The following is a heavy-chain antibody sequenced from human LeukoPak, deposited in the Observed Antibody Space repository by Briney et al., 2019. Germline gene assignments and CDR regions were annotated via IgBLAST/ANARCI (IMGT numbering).Heavy chain of an antibody. V-gene: IGHV4-34*01. CDR1: GGSFSGYY. CDR3: ARLRFLEWLPYYYYMDV. D-gene: IGHD3-3*01. Sequence: PSETLSXTCAVYGGSFSGYYWSWIRQPPGKGLEWIGEINHSGSTNYNPSLKSRVTISVETSKNQFSLKLRSGTAAATAVYYCARLRFLEWLPYYYYMDVWGKGTTVTVSS. CDR2: INHSGST. J-gene: IGHJ6*03.